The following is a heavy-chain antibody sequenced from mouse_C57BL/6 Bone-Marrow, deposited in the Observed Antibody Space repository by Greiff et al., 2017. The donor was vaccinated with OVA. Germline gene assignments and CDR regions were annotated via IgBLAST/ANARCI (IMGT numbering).Heavy chain of an antibody. V-gene: IGHV1-50*01. J-gene: IGHJ3*01. Sequence: QVQLQQPGAELVKPGASVKLSCKASGYTFTSYWMQWVKQRPGQGLEWIGEIDPSDSYTNYNQKFKGKATLTVDTSSSTAYMQLSSLTSEDSAVYYCERGGHDSWFAYWGQGTLLTVSA. CDR1: GYTFTSYW. CDR3: ERGGHDSWFAY. CDR2: IDPSDSYT. D-gene: IGHD2-2*01.